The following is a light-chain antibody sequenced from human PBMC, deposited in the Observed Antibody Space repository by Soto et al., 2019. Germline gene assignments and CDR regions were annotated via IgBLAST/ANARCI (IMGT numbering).Light chain of an antibody. Sequence: EVVLTQSPGTLSLSPGERATLSCRASQSVSNNYLAWYQQKPGQAPRVLIHAASSRAPGIPDRFSGSGSGTDFTLTISRLEPVDFAVYYCHQYSNSPWAIGQGTKVDIK. J-gene: IGKJ1*01. CDR1: QSVSNNY. V-gene: IGKV3-20*01. CDR3: HQYSNSPWA. CDR2: AAS.